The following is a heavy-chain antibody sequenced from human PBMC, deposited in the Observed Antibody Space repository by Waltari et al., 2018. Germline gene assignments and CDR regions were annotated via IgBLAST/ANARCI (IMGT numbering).Heavy chain of an antibody. D-gene: IGHD2-2*01. CDR1: GYTFTSYD. J-gene: IGHJ6*03. V-gene: IGHV1-8*03. CDR3: ARGRSDIVVVPAAWDYYYYYMDV. Sequence: QVQLVQSGAEVKKPGASVKVSCKASGYTFTSYDLNWVRPATGQGLEGMGWMNPNSGNTGYAQKFQGRVTITRNTSISTAYMELSSLRSEDTAVYYCARGRSDIVVVPAAWDYYYYYMDVWGKATTVTVSS. CDR2: MNPNSGNT.